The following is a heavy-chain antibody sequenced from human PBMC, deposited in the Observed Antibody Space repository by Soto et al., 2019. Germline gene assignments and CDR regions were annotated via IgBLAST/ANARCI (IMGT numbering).Heavy chain of an antibody. CDR1: GCSISSYY. CDR3: ASTAHSSGWYSGGFDY. V-gene: IGHV4-59*01. CDR2: IYYSGST. J-gene: IGHJ4*02. Sequence: SETLSLTCPVSGCSISSYYWSWIRQPPGKGLEWIGYIYYSGSTNYNPSLKSRVTISVDTSKNQFSLKLSSVTAADTAVYYCASTAHSSGWYSGGFDYWGQGTQVTVSS. D-gene: IGHD6-19*01.